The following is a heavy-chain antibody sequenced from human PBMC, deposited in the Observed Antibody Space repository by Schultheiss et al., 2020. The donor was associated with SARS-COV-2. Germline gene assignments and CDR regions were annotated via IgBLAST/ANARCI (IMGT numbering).Heavy chain of an antibody. V-gene: IGHV3-13*05. Sequence: GGSLRLSCAASGFTFSSYDMHWVRQATGKGLEWVSAIGTAGDPYYPGSVKGRFTISRENAKHSLFLQMNILRAEDTAIYYCARVLRDFWSGYLGMDVWGQGTTVTVSS. D-gene: IGHD3-3*01. CDR3: ARVLRDFWSGYLGMDV. CDR1: GFTFSSYD. CDR2: IGTAGDP. J-gene: IGHJ6*02.